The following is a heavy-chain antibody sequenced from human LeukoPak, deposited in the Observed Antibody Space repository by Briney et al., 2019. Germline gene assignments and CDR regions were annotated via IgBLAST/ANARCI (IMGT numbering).Heavy chain of an antibody. V-gene: IGHV3-30*02. J-gene: IGHJ6*03. CDR3: AKNRGAGSHYYYHMNV. D-gene: IGHD1-26*01. CDR2: IRYDGSNK. Sequence: GGSLRLSCAASGFTFSSYGMHWVRQAPGKGLEWVAFIRYDGSNKYYADSVKGRFTISGDNSKNTLYLQLNSLRVEDTAVYYCAKNRGAGSHYYYHMNVWGKGTRSPSL. CDR1: GFTFSSYG.